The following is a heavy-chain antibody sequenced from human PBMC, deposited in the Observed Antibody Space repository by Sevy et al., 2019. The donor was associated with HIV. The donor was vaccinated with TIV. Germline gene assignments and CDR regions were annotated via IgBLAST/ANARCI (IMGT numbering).Heavy chain of an antibody. CDR2: IRSKTGGGTT. J-gene: IGHJ4*02. V-gene: IGHV3-15*01. CDR3: AIEHGRDGMIVVPFET. CDR1: GLSFSNAW. Sequence: GGSLRLSCAASGLSFSNAWMAWVRQAPGKGLEWVGRIRSKTGGGTTDFAAFAKGKFTISRDDPQNSLYLQRNSVKTRETTVYYWAIEHGRDGMIVVPFETWGQRTLVTVSS. D-gene: IGHD3-22*01.